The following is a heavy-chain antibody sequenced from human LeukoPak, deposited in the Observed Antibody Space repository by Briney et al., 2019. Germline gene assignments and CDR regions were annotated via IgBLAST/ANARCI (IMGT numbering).Heavy chain of an antibody. V-gene: IGHV3-15*01. J-gene: IGHJ4*02. Sequence: GGSLRLSCAASGFTFSKAWMSWVRQAAGKGLEWLGRIKSNADDGTTDYAAPMKGGISISRDDSQNTLYLQLNSLKTEDTAVYYCSTYRWQYDSSGDDYWGQGTLVTVSS. CDR2: IKSNADDGTT. CDR1: GFTFSKAW. D-gene: IGHD3-22*01. CDR3: STYRWQYDSSGDDY.